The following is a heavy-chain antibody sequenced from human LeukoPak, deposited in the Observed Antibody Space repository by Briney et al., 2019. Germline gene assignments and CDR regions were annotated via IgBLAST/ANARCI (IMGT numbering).Heavy chain of an antibody. CDR1: GFTFSSYA. CDR2: ISYDGSNK. J-gene: IGHJ3*02. CDR3: ARDSPTRGDAFDI. Sequence: GGSLRLSCAASGFTFSSYAMHWVRQAPGKGLEWVAVISYDGSNKYYADSVKARFTISRDNSKNTLYLQMNSLRAEDAAVYYCARDSPTRGDAFDIWGQGTMVTVSS. V-gene: IGHV3-30-3*01. D-gene: IGHD3-16*01.